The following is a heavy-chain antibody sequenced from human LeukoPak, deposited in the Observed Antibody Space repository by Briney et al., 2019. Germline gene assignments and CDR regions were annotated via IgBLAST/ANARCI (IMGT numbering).Heavy chain of an antibody. Sequence: PGGSLRLSCEASGLKFDDYAMHWVRQAPGKGLEWVSGMSWNSGSIGYADSVRGRFTISRDNAKNSLYLEMNSLRAEDTAVYYCAKTGDCSGGSCHTWGQGTLVTVSS. J-gene: IGHJ5*02. V-gene: IGHV3-9*01. CDR2: MSWNSGSI. CDR1: GLKFDDYA. CDR3: AKTGDCSGGSCHT. D-gene: IGHD2-15*01.